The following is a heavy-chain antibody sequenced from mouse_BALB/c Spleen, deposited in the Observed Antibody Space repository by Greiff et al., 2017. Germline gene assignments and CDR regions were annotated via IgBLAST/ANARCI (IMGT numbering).Heavy chain of an antibody. Sequence: VQRVESGAELMKPGASVKISCKATGYTFSSYWIEWVKQRPGHGLEWIGEILPGSGSTNYNEKFKGKATFTADTSSNTAYMQLSSLTSEDSAVYYCARRARATFYWGQGTLVTVSA. V-gene: IGHV1-9*01. CDR2: ILPGSGST. CDR1: GYTFSSYW. D-gene: IGHD3-1*01. J-gene: IGHJ3*01. CDR3: ARRARATFY.